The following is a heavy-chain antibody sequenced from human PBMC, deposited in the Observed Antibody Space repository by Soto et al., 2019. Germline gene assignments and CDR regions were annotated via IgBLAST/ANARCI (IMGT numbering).Heavy chain of an antibody. CDR2: IYPRDYET. V-gene: IGHV5-51*01. J-gene: IGHJ4*02. Sequence: PXASLKISCKLCGDSFPSFWIAWVRQMPGKGLEWLGSIYPRDYETRYSPSFQGQVTISADNSISTAYLQWSSLKASDTATYYCARKHPLDSNGWHTWGQGTQVTVSS. CDR1: GDSFPSFW. CDR3: ARKHPLDSNGWHT. D-gene: IGHD6-19*01.